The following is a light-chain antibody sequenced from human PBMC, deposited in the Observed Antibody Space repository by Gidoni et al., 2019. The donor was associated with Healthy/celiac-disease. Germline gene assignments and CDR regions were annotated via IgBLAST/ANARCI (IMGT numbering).Light chain of an antibody. Sequence: TVLTQSLGTLALSPGERATLSCRASQSVSSSYLAWYQQTPGQAPRLLIYGASSRATGIPDRFSGSGSGTDFTLTISRLEPEDFSVYYCQQYSSSPLFTFGPGTKVDIK. CDR3: QQYSSSPLFT. CDR2: GAS. V-gene: IGKV3-20*01. J-gene: IGKJ3*01. CDR1: QSVSSSY.